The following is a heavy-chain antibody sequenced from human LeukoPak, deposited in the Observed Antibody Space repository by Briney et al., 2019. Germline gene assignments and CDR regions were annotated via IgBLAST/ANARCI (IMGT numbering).Heavy chain of an antibody. D-gene: IGHD3-10*01. Sequence: ASVTVSCKASGYTFTGYYIHWLRQAPGQGLEWMGFINPNSGGTNYAQKFQGRVTMTRDTSISTAYMELSSLTSDDTAVYYCARGYYYGSGIPDYWGQGTLVTVSS. CDR2: INPNSGGT. J-gene: IGHJ4*02. CDR1: GYTFTGYY. CDR3: ARGYYYGSGIPDY. V-gene: IGHV1-2*02.